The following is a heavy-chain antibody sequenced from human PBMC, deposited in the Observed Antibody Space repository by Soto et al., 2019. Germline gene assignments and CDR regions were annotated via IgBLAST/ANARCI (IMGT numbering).Heavy chain of an antibody. V-gene: IGHV3-23*01. D-gene: IGHD2-21*02. CDR3: EVRVETTMLH. CDR2: IRGGGDTT. Sequence: EVQLLESGGGLVQPGGSLRLSCAASGITLSRYGMSWVRQAPGKGLEWVSAIRGGGDTTFYADSVRGRFTISRDKSKNILYLEMNNLRAEDTAIYFCEVRVETTMLHWGEGTLATVSS. J-gene: IGHJ4*02. CDR1: GITLSRYG.